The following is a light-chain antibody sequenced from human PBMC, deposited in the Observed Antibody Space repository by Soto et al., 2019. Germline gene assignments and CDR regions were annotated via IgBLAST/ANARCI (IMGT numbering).Light chain of an antibody. CDR2: GAS. V-gene: IGKV3-20*01. Sequence: EIVLTQSPGTLSLSPGERATLSCRASQSVNNNFLAWYQRKPGQAPRLLIYGASSRATGIPDRFSGSGSGTDFTLTISRLEPEDFAVYYCQQYGRSPPTFGGGTKVEI. CDR1: QSVNNNF. CDR3: QQYGRSPPT. J-gene: IGKJ4*01.